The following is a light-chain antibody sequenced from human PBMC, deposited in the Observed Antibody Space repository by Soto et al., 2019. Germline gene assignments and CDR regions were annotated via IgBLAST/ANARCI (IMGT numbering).Light chain of an antibody. CDR2: DAS. V-gene: IGKV3-11*01. CDR1: QSVSSY. Sequence: ANNSSRASQSVSSYLAWYQQKPGQAPRLLIYDASNRATGIPARFSGSGSATDFTLTMSGLEAYDLAGYYGHLRRNWGRGEFGGGTKVDIK. J-gene: IGKJ4*02. CDR3: HLRRNWGRGE.